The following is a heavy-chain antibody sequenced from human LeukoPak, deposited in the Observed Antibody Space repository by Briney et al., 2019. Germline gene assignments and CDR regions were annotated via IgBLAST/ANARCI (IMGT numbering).Heavy chain of an antibody. CDR1: GGTFSSYA. Sequence: ASVKVSCKASGGTFSSYAISWVRQAPGQGLEWMGRIISILGIANYAQKFQGRVTITADKSTSTAYMELSSLRSEDTAVYYCARGLGYGSGIWGQGTMVTVSS. V-gene: IGHV1-69*04. CDR2: IISILGIA. J-gene: IGHJ3*02. D-gene: IGHD3-10*01. CDR3: ARGLGYGSGI.